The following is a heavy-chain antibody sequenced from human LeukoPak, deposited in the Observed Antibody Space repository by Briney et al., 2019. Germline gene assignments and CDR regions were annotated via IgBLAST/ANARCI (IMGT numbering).Heavy chain of an antibody. D-gene: IGHD6-6*01. J-gene: IGHJ4*02. V-gene: IGHV3-74*01. CDR2: ISPTGSTT. CDR1: GFSFSGHW. CDR3: ARGPNSNWSGLDF. Sequence: GGSLRLSCTASGFSFSGHWMHWARQLPGKGLVWVSRISPTGSTTSYADSVKGRFTVSRDNVKNTLYLQVNNLRAEDTAVYYCARGPNSNWSGLDFWGQGTLLTVSS.